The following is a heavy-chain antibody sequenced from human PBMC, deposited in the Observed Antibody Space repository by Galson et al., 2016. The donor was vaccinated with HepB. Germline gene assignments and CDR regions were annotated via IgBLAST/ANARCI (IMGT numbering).Heavy chain of an antibody. Sequence: PALVKPTQTVTLTCTFSGFSLSTNEVGVGWIRQPPGKALEWLALIYWDDRKRYSPSLKSRLTITKDTSKNQVVLTLTNMDPVDTATYYCARRVTVNDAFDIWGQGTMVTVSS. CDR3: ARRVTVNDAFDI. V-gene: IGHV2-5*02. CDR1: GFSLSTNEVG. J-gene: IGHJ3*02. CDR2: IYWDDRK. D-gene: IGHD4-17*01.